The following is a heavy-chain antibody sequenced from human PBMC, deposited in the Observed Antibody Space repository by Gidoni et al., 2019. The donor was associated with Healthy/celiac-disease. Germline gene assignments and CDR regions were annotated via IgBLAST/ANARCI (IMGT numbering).Heavy chain of an antibody. CDR1: GYTFTSYA. CDR3: ASSIVVVPAAMFSFDP. Sequence: QVQLVQSGAEVKKPGASVKVSCKASGYTFTSYAMHWVRQAPGQRLEWMGWINAGNGNTKYSQKFQGRVTITRDTSASTAYMELSSLRSEDTAVYYCASSIVVVPAAMFSFDPWGQGTLVTVSS. D-gene: IGHD2-2*01. J-gene: IGHJ5*02. V-gene: IGHV1-3*01. CDR2: INAGNGNT.